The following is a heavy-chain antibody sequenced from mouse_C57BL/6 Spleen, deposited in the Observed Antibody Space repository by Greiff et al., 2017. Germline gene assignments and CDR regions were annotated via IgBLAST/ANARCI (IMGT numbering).Heavy chain of an antibody. CDR3: ARYGSYAMDY. J-gene: IGHJ4*01. D-gene: IGHD1-1*02. CDR2: ISSGSSTI. CDR1: GFTFSDYG. V-gene: IGHV5-17*01. Sequence: EVQLQQSGGGLVKPGGSLKLSCAASGFTFSDYGMHWVRQAPEKGLEWVAYISSGSSTIYYADTVKGRFTISRDNAKNTLFLQMTSLRSEDTAMYYCARYGSYAMDYWGQGTSVTVSS.